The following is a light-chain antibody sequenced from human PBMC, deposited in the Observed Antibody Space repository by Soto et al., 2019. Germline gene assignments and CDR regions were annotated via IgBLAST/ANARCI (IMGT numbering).Light chain of an antibody. CDR3: QQLNGSPWT. CDR2: GAT. V-gene: IGKV1-9*01. Sequence: IQLTQSPSSLSASVGDRVTITCRATPAIASFLAWYQQKPGTAPKLLIYGATTLQSGVPSRFSASRSGTDYTLTIGSLQPEDFATYYCQQLNGSPWTFGQGTRVEIK. J-gene: IGKJ1*01. CDR1: PAIASF.